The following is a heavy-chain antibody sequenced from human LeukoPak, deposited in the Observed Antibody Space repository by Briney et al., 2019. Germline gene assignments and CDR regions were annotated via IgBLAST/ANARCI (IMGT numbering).Heavy chain of an antibody. V-gene: IGHV4-4*07. D-gene: IGHD3-3*01. Sequence: PSETLSLTCTVSGGSISSYYWSWIRQPAGKGLEWIGRIYTSGSTNYNPSLKSRVTMSVDTSKNQFSLKLSSVTAADTAVYYCARSLAIFGVVIHYMDVWGKGTTVTVSS. CDR2: IYTSGST. CDR3: ARSLAIFGVVIHYMDV. CDR1: GGSISSYY. J-gene: IGHJ6*03.